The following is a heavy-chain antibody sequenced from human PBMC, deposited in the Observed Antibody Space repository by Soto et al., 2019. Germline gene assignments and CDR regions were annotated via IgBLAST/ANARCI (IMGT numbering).Heavy chain of an antibody. Sequence: GASVKVSCKASGGTFSSYAISWVRQAPGQGLEWMGGIIPIFGTANYAQKFQGRVTITADESTSTAYMELSSLRSEDTAVYYCARNRDKKHRYYYYGMDVWGQGTTVTVSS. CDR1: GGTFSSYA. D-gene: IGHD2-15*01. CDR3: ARNRDKKHRYYYYGMDV. J-gene: IGHJ6*02. V-gene: IGHV1-69*13. CDR2: IIPIFGTA.